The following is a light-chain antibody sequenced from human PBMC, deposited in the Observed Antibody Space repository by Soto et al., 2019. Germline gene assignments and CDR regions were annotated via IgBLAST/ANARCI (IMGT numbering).Light chain of an antibody. Sequence: QSVLTQPASVSGSPGQSITFSCTGTSSDIGGYNYVSWYQQHPGKAPKLMIYEVSNRPSGVSGRFSGSKSGNTASLTISGLQAEDEADYYCTSYTSSTTNYVFGTGTKLTVL. CDR1: SSDIGGYNY. CDR2: EVS. CDR3: TSYTSSTTNYV. J-gene: IGLJ1*01. V-gene: IGLV2-14*01.